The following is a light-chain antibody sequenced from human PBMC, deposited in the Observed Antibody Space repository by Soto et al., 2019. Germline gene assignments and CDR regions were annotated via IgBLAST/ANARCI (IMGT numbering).Light chain of an antibody. CDR1: QDISSF. CDR3: QQLNSYPLT. V-gene: IGKV1-9*01. Sequence: IQLTQSPSSLSASIGDRVTITCRASQDISSFLAWYQQKPGKAPNLLIYAASSLQSGVPSRFSGSGSGTDFTLTISSLQPEDFATYFCQQLNSYPLTFGKGTRLEIK. J-gene: IGKJ5*01. CDR2: AAS.